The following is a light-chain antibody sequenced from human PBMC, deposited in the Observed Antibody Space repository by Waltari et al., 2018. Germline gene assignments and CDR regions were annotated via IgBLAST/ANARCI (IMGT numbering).Light chain of an antibody. CDR1: HSHVVGYNY. CDR2: DVN. Sequence: QSALTQPRSVSGSPGQSVAIPCTGTHSHVVGYNYVSWYQHHPGKAPKLMIYDVNKRPSGVPDRFSGSKSGNTASLTISGLQAEDEAEYYCCSYAGSTSWLFGGGTKLTVL. CDR3: CSYAGSTSWL. V-gene: IGLV2-11*01. J-gene: IGLJ3*02.